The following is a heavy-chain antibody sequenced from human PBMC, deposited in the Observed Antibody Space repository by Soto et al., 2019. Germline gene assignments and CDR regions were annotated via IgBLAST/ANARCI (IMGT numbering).Heavy chain of an antibody. D-gene: IGHD5-12*01. V-gene: IGHV3-73*01. Sequence: HPGGSLRLSCAASGFTFSGSAMHWVRQASGKGLEWVGRIRSKANSYATAYAASVKGRFTISRDDSKNTAYLQMNSLKTEDTAVYYCTRRQYSGLYYFEYWGQGTLVTVSS. CDR1: GFTFSGSA. CDR3: TRRQYSGLYYFEY. CDR2: IRSKANSYAT. J-gene: IGHJ4*02.